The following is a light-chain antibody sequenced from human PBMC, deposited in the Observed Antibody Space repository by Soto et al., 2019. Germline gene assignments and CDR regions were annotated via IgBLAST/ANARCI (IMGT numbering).Light chain of an antibody. CDR1: SSDVGGYNY. V-gene: IGLV2-14*01. CDR3: SSYTSSNTLV. CDR2: EVS. J-gene: IGLJ3*02. Sequence: QSALTQPASVSGSPGQSITISCTGTSSDVGGYNYVSWYQQHPGKAPKLMIYEVSNRPSGVSNRFSGSKSGNTASLTISGLHAEDEADYYCSSYTSSNTLVFGGGTQLTVL.